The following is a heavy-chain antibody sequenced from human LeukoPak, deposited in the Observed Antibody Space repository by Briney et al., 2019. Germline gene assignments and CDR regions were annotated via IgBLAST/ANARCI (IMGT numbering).Heavy chain of an antibody. CDR1: GFTFSSYG. CDR3: AKPRRGYNYGYYFDY. CDR2: IWYDGSNK. D-gene: IGHD5-24*01. V-gene: IGHV3-33*06. Sequence: GSLRLSCAASGFTFSSYGMHWVRQAPGKGLEWVAVIWYDGSNKYYADSVKGRFTISRDNVKNTLYLQLNSLRAEDTAVYYCAKPRRGYNYGYYFDYWGQGTLATVSS. J-gene: IGHJ4*02.